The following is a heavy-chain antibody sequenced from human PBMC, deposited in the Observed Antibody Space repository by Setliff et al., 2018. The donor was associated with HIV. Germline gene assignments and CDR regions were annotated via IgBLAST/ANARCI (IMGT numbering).Heavy chain of an antibody. CDR1: GFPFDIFA. D-gene: IGHD1-26*01. J-gene: IGHJ4*02. CDR2: LNSADGST. V-gene: IGHV3-23*01. CDR3: AKAFVVGATLFDH. Sequence: PGGSLRLSCTVSGFPFDIFAMSWVRQAPGKGLEWVSALNSADGSTYYADSVKGRFTISRDNSKNTLYLQMNSLRAEDTAVYYCAKAFVVGATLFDHWGQGTLVTVSS.